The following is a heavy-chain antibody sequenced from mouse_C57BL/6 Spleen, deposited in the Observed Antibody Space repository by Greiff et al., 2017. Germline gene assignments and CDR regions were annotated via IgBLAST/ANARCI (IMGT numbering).Heavy chain of an antibody. Sequence: QVQLQQSGTELVKPGASVKLSCKASGYTFTSYWMHWVKQRPGQGLEWIGNINPSNGGTNYNEKFKSKATLTVDKSSSTAYMQLSSLTSEDSAVYYCARSLYPDYAMDYWGQGTSVTVSS. CDR3: ARSLYPDYAMDY. CDR2: INPSNGGT. V-gene: IGHV1-53*01. D-gene: IGHD2-1*01. CDR1: GYTFTSYW. J-gene: IGHJ4*01.